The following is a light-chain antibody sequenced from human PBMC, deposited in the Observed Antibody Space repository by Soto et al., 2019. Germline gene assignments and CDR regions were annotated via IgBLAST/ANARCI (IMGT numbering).Light chain of an antibody. CDR1: SSDVGSYNL. CDR3: CSYAGSSTFRV. CDR2: EGS. V-gene: IGLV2-23*01. Sequence: QSALTQPASVSGSPGQSITISCTGTSSDVGSYNLVSWYQQHPGKAPKLMIYEGSKRPSRASNRFSGSKSGNTASLTISGLQAEDEADYYCCSYAGSSTFRVFGGGTKLTVL. J-gene: IGLJ3*02.